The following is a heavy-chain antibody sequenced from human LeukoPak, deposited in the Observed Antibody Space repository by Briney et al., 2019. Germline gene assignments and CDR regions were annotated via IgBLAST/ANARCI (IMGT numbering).Heavy chain of an antibody. CDR2: IYPGDSDT. CDR3: ARVDGYLDS. J-gene: IGHJ4*02. V-gene: IGHV5-51*01. Sequence: PGESLKISCKGSGYSFATYWIGWVRQMPGKGLECMGVIYPGDSDTRYSPSFQGQVSISADKSISTAYLQWSSLKASDTAMYFCARVDGYLDSWGQGTLVTVSS. CDR1: GYSFATYW. D-gene: IGHD5-12*01.